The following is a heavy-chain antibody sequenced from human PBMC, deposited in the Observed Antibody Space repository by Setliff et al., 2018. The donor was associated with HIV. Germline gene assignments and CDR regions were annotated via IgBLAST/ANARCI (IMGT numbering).Heavy chain of an antibody. Sequence: ASVKVSCKASGYTFTSYGVTWVRQAPGQGLEWMGWISVYNGNTNYAQELQGRVTMTTDTSTSTAYMELRSLRSDDTAVYYCARVYCSGGSCFTFDYWGQGTLVTVPQ. V-gene: IGHV1-18*01. J-gene: IGHJ4*02. D-gene: IGHD2-15*01. CDR2: ISVYNGNT. CDR3: ARVYCSGGSCFTFDY. CDR1: GYTFTSYG.